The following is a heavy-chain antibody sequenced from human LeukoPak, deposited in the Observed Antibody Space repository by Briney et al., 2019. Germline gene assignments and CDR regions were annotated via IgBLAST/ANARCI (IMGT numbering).Heavy chain of an antibody. Sequence: GSLRLSCAASGFTFSDYYMSWIRQPPGKGLEWIGEINHSGSTNYNPSLKSRVTISVDTSKNQFSLKLSSVTAADTAVYYCARGRYSSSSFPIYFGYYGMDVWGQGTTVTVSS. CDR1: GFTFSDYY. CDR3: ARGRYSSSSFPIYFGYYGMDV. V-gene: IGHV4-34*01. J-gene: IGHJ6*02. D-gene: IGHD6-6*01. CDR2: INHSGST.